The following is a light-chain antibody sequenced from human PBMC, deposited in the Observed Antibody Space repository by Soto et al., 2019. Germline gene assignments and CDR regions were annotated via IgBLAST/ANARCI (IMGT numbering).Light chain of an antibody. Sequence: EIEMTQSPATLSVSPGAIATLSCRASQSVSSKLARYQKKHGQAPRLLIYDASTRATGIPARFSGSGSGTHLTLTISRLEPGDCEVYDCQHFGGTTFTFGQGTRLEIK. V-gene: IGKV3-15*01. J-gene: IGKJ5*01. CDR3: QHFGGTTFT. CDR1: QSVSSK. CDR2: DAS.